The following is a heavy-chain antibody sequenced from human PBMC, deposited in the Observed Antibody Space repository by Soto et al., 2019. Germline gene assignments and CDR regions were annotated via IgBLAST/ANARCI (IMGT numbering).Heavy chain of an antibody. D-gene: IGHD3-3*01. J-gene: IGHJ4*02. V-gene: IGHV1-18*01. Sequence: QVKLVQSGAEVKKPGASIKVSCKASGYSFATSGMTWVRQAPGQGLEWVGWISAYNGNSNYDQNLLDRVTMNTDTSTTTAYLELRNLRSDDSAVYYCARAGQYYDASGYANWGQGTLVTVSS. CDR3: ARAGQYYDASGYAN. CDR1: GYSFATSG. CDR2: ISAYNGNS.